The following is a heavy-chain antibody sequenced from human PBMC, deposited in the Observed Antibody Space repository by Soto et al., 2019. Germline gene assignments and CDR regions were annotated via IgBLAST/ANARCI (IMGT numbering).Heavy chain of an antibody. V-gene: IGHV1-69*01. J-gene: IGHJ6*02. CDR2: IIRISGTA. D-gene: IGHD2-2*01. Sequence: QVQLVQSGAEVKKPGSSVKVSCKASGGTFSSYAISWVRQAPGQGLEWMGGIIRISGTANYAQKFQGRVTITADESTSTADMELSSLRSEDTAVYYCARSQGSSTSLEIYYYCYYGMDVWGQGTTVTVSS. CDR1: GGTFSSYA. CDR3: ARSQGSSTSLEIYYYCYYGMDV.